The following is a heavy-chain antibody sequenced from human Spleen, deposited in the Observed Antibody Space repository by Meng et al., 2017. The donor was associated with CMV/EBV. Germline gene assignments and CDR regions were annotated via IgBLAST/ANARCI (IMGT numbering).Heavy chain of an antibody. CDR2: IIPILGIA. J-gene: IGHJ6*02. CDR3: AGHSDCGGDCPYYYYYMDV. V-gene: IGHV1-69*10. Sequence: SVQVSCKASGGTFSSYTINWVRQAPRQGLEWMGGIIPILGIANYAQKFQGRVTITADKSTSTAYMEVSSLRSEDTAVYYCAGHSDCGGDCPYYYYYMDVWGQGTTVTVSS. CDR1: GGTFSSYT. D-gene: IGHD2-21*01.